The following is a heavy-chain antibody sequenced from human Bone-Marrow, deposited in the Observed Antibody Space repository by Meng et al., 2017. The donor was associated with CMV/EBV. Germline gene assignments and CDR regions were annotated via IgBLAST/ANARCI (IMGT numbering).Heavy chain of an antibody. Sequence: GESLKIPCAASGFTFSSYSMNWVRQAPGKGLEWVSSISSSSSYIYYADSVKGRFTISRDNAKNSLYLQMNSLRAEDTAVYYCARDVPTVVTHDAFDIWGQGTMVTVSS. J-gene: IGHJ3*02. D-gene: IGHD4-23*01. V-gene: IGHV3-21*01. CDR1: GFTFSSYS. CDR2: ISSSSSYI. CDR3: ARDVPTVVTHDAFDI.